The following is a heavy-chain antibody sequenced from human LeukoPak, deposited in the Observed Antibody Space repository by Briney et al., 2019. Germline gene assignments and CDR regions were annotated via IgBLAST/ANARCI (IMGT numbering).Heavy chain of an antibody. D-gene: IGHD3-10*01. Sequence: PGGSLRLSCAASGFTFSSYWMHWVRQAPGKGLVWVSRIKSDGSSTSYADSVKGRFTISRDNSKNTLFLLMNSLRPDDTALYFCAKAGPWSESDVPYFALWGQGTLLIVSS. CDR3: AKAGPWSESDVPYFAL. J-gene: IGHJ4*02. CDR1: GFTFSSYW. V-gene: IGHV3-74*01. CDR2: IKSDGSST.